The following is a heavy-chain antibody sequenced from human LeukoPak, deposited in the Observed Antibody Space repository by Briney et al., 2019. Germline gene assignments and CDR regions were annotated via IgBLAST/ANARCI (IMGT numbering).Heavy chain of an antibody. V-gene: IGHV4-59*01. J-gene: IGHJ5*02. D-gene: IGHD5-12*01. CDR2: VDHTGST. CDR3: ARDHVKWLRFGSPYNWFDP. Sequence: SETLSLTCSVSDDSITMYYWTWIRQPPGKGLEWIGYVDHTGSTNFNPSLNGRVSISRDTTKNLFSLRLRSVTAADTAVYYCARDHVKWLRFGSPYNWFDPWGQGTLVTVSS. CDR1: DDSITMYY.